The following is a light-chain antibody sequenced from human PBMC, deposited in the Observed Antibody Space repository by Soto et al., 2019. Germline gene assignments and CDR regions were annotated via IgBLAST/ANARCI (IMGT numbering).Light chain of an antibody. V-gene: IGKV3-20*01. Sequence: EIVLTQSPGTLSFSPGERSTLSCRSDLSVSDTLLTWFQQKPGQAPRLLIFGTSNRAPGIPDRFSGSGSGTDFTLTISRLEPDDFAVYYCQHYGDSSWTFGQGTKVDIK. J-gene: IGKJ1*01. CDR1: LSVSDTL. CDR2: GTS. CDR3: QHYGDSSWT.